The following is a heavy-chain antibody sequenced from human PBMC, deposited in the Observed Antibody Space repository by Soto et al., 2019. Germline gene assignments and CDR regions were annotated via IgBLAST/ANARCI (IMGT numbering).Heavy chain of an antibody. CDR2: IIPILGIA. Sequence: QVQLVQSGAEVKKPGSSVKVSCKASGGTFSSYTISWVRQAPGQGLEWMGRIIPILGIANYAQKFQGRVTITADKSTSPAYMELSSLRSEDTAVYYCARVDDYVWGSYRPWGQGTLVTVSS. V-gene: IGHV1-69*02. CDR3: ARVDDYVWGSYRP. CDR1: GGTFSSYT. D-gene: IGHD3-16*02. J-gene: IGHJ5*02.